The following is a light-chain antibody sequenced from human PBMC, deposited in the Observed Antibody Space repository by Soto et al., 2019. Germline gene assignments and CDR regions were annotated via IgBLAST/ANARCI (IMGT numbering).Light chain of an antibody. CDR3: QQYHLYWT. CDR2: KAS. V-gene: IGKV1-5*03. CDR1: QSISNW. Sequence: DIQMTQSPSTLPASVGDRVTITCRASQSISNWLAWYQQKPGKVPKLLIYKASSLESGVPSRFSGSGSGTEFSLTISSLQPDEFAAYYCQQYHLYWTFGQGTKVEIK. J-gene: IGKJ1*01.